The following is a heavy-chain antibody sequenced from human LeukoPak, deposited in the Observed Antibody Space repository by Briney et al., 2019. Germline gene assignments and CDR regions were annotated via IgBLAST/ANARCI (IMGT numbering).Heavy chain of an antibody. CDR2: MNPNSGNT. J-gene: IGHJ4*02. CDR3: ARGGGIVGATTQYYFDY. V-gene: IGHV1-8*03. Sequence: ASVKVSCKASGYTFTSYDINWVRQATGQGLEWMGWMNPNSGNTGYAQKFQGRVTITRNTSISTAYMELSSLRSEDTAVYYCARGGGIVGATTQYYFDYWGQGTLVTVSS. CDR1: GYTFTSYD. D-gene: IGHD1-26*01.